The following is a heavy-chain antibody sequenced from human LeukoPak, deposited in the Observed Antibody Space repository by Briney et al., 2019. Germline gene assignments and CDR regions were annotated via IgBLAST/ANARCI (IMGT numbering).Heavy chain of an antibody. J-gene: IGHJ4*02. CDR2: MNPNSGNT. V-gene: IGHV1-8*03. CDR1: GYTFTSYD. Sequence: RASVKVSCKASGYTFTSYDINWVRQATGQGREWMGWMNPNSGNTGYAQKFQGRVTITRNTSISTAYMELSSLRSEDTAVYYCARFSGRIGGGSDYWGQGTLVTVSS. CDR3: ARFSGRIGGGSDY. D-gene: IGHD2-15*01.